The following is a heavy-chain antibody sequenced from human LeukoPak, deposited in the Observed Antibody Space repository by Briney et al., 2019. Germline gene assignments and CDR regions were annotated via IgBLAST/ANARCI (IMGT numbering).Heavy chain of an antibody. D-gene: IGHD3-10*02. V-gene: IGHV3-48*03. CDR2: ISSSGSTI. CDR3: AELGITMIGGV. CDR1: GFTFSSYE. Sequence: GGSLRLSCAAYGFTFSSYEMNWVRQAPGKGLEWVSSISSSGSTIYYADSVKGGFTISRDNAKNSLYLQMNSLRAEDTADYYCAELGITMIGGVWGKGTTVTISS. J-gene: IGHJ6*04.